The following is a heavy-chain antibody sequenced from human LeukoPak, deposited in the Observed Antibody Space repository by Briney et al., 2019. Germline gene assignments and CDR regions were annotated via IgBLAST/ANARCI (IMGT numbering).Heavy chain of an antibody. CDR1: GGSISSYY. Sequence: SETLSLTCTVSGGSISSYYWSWLRQPAGKGLEWIGRIYTSGSTNYNPSLKSRVTMSVDTSKNQFSLKLSSVTAADTAVYYCARRGRKCSGGSCHSGVDYWGQGTLVTVSS. D-gene: IGHD2-15*01. J-gene: IGHJ4*02. CDR2: IYTSGST. V-gene: IGHV4-4*07. CDR3: ARRGRKCSGGSCHSGVDY.